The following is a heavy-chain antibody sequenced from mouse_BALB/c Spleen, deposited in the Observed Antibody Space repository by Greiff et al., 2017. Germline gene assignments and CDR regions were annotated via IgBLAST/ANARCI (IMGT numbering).Heavy chain of an antibody. CDR2: IDPSNSET. V-gene: IGHV1S127*01. Sequence: QVQLKQSGPELVRPGASVKMSCKASGYTFTSYWMHWVKQRPGQGLEWIGMIDPSNSETRLNQKFKDKATLNVDKSSNTAYMQLSSLTSEDSAVYYCEGRPIYYGYGYFDVWGAGTTVTVSS. D-gene: IGHD2-2*01. J-gene: IGHJ1*01. CDR1: GYTFTSYW. CDR3: EGRPIYYGYGYFDV.